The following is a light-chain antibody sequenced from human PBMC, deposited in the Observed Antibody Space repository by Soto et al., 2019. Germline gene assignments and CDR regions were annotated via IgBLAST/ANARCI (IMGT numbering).Light chain of an antibody. J-gene: IGKJ5*01. Sequence: EIVLTQSPATLSVSPGEGVTLSCRASQSVSSNLAWYQQRPGQAPRLLIYGASTRATGIPARFSGSGSGTEFTLTISSLQSEDFAVYYCQQYNNWHPITFGQVTRLEIK. CDR3: QQYNNWHPIT. CDR2: GAS. CDR1: QSVSSN. V-gene: IGKV3-15*01.